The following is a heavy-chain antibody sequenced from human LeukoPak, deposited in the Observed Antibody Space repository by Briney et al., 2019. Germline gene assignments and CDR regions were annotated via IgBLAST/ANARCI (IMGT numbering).Heavy chain of an antibody. J-gene: IGHJ4*02. CDR3: ARTKSYSSGWYDPLSYFDY. CDR1: GYTFTNYF. V-gene: IGHV1-18*04. D-gene: IGHD6-19*01. CDR2: ISAYNGNT. Sequence: GASVKVSCKASGYTFTNYFMHWVRQAPGQGLEWMGWISAYNGNTNYAQKLQGRVTMTTDTSTSTAYMELRSLRSDDTAVYYCARTKSYSSGWYDPLSYFDYWGQGTLVTVSS.